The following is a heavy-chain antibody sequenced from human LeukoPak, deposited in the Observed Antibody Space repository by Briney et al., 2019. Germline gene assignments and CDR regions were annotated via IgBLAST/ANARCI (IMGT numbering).Heavy chain of an antibody. D-gene: IGHD4-17*01. CDR2: IYSGGST. V-gene: IGHV3-66*01. CDR1: GFTVSSDY. Sequence: PGGSLRLSCAASGFTVSSDYMSWVRQAPGKGLEWVSVIYSGGSTYYADPVKGRFTISRDNSKNTLYLQMNSLRAEDTAVYYCARDSDYWFDYWGQGTLVTVSS. J-gene: IGHJ4*02. CDR3: ARDSDYWFDY.